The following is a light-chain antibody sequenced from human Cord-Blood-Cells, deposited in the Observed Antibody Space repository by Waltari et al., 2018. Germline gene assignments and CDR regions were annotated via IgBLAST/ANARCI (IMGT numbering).Light chain of an antibody. CDR1: QSISSY. CDR3: QQSYSTPYT. V-gene: IGKV1-39*01. J-gene: IGKJ2*01. Sequence: DIQMTQSPSSLSASVGDRVTITCRATQSISSYLNWYQQKPGKAPKLLLYSASSLQSGVTSRFSGSGSGTDFTLTSSSLQPEDFATYYCQQSYSTPYTFGQGTKLEIK. CDR2: SAS.